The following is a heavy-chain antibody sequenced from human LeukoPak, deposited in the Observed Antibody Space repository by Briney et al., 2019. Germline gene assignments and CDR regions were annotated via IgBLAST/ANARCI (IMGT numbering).Heavy chain of an antibody. D-gene: IGHD5-18*01. J-gene: IGHJ4*02. CDR3: ARDGYGLDTPMVSTNFDY. CDR1: GFTFSNYA. Sequence: GGSLRLSCAASGFTFSNYAMSWVRQAPGKGLEWVAVTSYDGRNKYYADSAKGRFTISRDNSKNTLYLQMNSLRPEDTAVYYCARDGYGLDTPMVSTNFDYWGQGTLVTVSS. V-gene: IGHV3-30*04. CDR2: TSYDGRNK.